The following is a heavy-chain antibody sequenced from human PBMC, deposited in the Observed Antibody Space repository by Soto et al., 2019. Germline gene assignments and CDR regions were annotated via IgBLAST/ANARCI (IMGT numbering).Heavy chain of an antibody. CDR3: ASALYCSGGSCSFDP. Sequence: SETLSLTCTVSGDSISSYYWSWIRQPPGKGLEWIGYIYYSGSTNYNPSLKSRVTISVDTSKNQFSLKLTSVTAADTAVYYCASALYCSGGSCSFDPWGQGTLVTVSS. J-gene: IGHJ5*02. D-gene: IGHD2-15*01. CDR2: IYYSGST. V-gene: IGHV4-59*01. CDR1: GDSISSYY.